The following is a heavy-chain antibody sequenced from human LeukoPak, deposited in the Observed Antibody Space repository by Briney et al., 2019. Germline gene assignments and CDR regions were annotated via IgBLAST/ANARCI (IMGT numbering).Heavy chain of an antibody. J-gene: IGHJ4*02. D-gene: IGHD5-18*01. V-gene: IGHV4-59*01. CDR3: ARSSAHSYGDFHY. CDR1: GVSITTNY. CDR2: THHSGAT. Sequence: SETLSLTCSVSGVSITTNYWSWIRQPPGKGLEWLGYTHHSGATSYNPSLKSRGTVSLDTSNNQFSLKVTSETAADTAVYYCARSSAHSYGDFHYWGQGNLVTVSS.